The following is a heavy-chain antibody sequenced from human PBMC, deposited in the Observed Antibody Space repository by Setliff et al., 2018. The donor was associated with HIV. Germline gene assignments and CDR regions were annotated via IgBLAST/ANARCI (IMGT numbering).Heavy chain of an antibody. Sequence: GGSLRLSCEASGSTFSTYSMNWVRQAPGKGLEWVSSISRSSSDIYYADSVKGRFTVSRDNAKNSLYLQMNSLRAEDTAVYYCARVGYCSSTSCYDYWGQGTLVTVSS. J-gene: IGHJ4*02. CDR3: ARVGYCSSTSCYDY. V-gene: IGHV3-21*01. CDR2: ISRSSSDI. D-gene: IGHD2-2*01. CDR1: GSTFSTYS.